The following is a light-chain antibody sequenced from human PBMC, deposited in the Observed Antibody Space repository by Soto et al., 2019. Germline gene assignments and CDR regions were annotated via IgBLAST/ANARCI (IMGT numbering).Light chain of an antibody. CDR2: LAS. V-gene: IGKV2-28*01. J-gene: IGKJ1*01. CDR1: QILLHSNGYNY. Sequence: DIVMTQSPLSLPVTPGEPSSISCRSSQILLHSNGYNYLDWYLQKPGQSPQLLMYLASNRASGVPDRFSGSGSGTDFTLKISRVEAEDVGVYYCMQPLQSWTFGQGTKVDIK. CDR3: MQPLQSWT.